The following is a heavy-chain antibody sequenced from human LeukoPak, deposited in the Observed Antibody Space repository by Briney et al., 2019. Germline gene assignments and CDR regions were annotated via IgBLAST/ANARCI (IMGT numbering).Heavy chain of an antibody. CDR3: ARSLIAAAGPFDY. D-gene: IGHD6-13*01. CDR1: GGAFSSYA. J-gene: IGHJ4*02. Sequence: GASVKVSCKASGGAFSSYAISWVRQAPGQGLEWMGWINPNSGGTNYAQKFQGRVTMTRDTSISTAYMELSRLRSDDTAVYYCARSLIAAAGPFDYWGQGTLVTVSS. V-gene: IGHV1-2*02. CDR2: INPNSGGT.